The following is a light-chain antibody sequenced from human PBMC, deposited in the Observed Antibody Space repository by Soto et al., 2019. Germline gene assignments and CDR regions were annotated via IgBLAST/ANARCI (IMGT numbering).Light chain of an antibody. CDR2: DVS. J-gene: IGLJ1*01. CDR1: SSEVGGYNY. Sequence: QSALTQPASLSWAPGQSITISCTGTSSEVGGYNYVSWYQQHPGKAPKLMIYDVSNRPSGVSNRFSGSKSGNTASLTISGLQAEDEADYYCSSYTSSSTDVFGTGTKVTVL. V-gene: IGLV2-14*01. CDR3: SSYTSSSTDV.